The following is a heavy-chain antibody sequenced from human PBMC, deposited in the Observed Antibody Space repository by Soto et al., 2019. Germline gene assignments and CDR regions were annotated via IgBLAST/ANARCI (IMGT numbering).Heavy chain of an antibody. Sequence: QVQLVESGGGVVQPGRSLRLSCAASGFTFSSYGMHWVRQAPGKGLEWVAVISYDGSNKYYADSVKGRFTISRDNSNNTLYLQMNSLRAEDTAVYYCAKNHPYYYDSSGLDAFDIWGQGTMVTVSS. J-gene: IGHJ3*02. CDR2: ISYDGSNK. D-gene: IGHD3-22*01. CDR1: GFTFSSYG. V-gene: IGHV3-30*18. CDR3: AKNHPYYYDSSGLDAFDI.